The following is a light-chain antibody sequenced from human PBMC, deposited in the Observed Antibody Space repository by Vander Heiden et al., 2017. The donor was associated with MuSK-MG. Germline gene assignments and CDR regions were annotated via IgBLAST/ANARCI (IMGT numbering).Light chain of an antibody. CDR2: KAS. CDR3: QQYNSFGT. V-gene: IGKV1-5*03. Sequence: DIQMTQSPSILSASVGNRVTNTCRASQSISNWLAWYQQKPGKAPKLLNYKASNLESGVPSRCSGSGSGTEFTLTISRLQPDDVATYYCQQYNSFGTFGQGTKVEIK. J-gene: IGKJ1*01. CDR1: QSISNW.